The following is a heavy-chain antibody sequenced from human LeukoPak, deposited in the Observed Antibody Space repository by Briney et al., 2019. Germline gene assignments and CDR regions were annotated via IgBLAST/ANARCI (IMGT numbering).Heavy chain of an antibody. D-gene: IGHD2-8*01. Sequence: PGGSLRLSCVASGFTFRNYYMHWVRQVPGKGLVWVSRISGDGSSIFYADSVKGRFTISRDNAKNSLYVQMNCLRADDSAVYYCARSSNGVYIQWGQGTLVTVSS. V-gene: IGHV3-74*01. CDR2: ISGDGSSI. CDR1: GFTFRNYY. CDR3: ARSSNGVYIQ. J-gene: IGHJ4*02.